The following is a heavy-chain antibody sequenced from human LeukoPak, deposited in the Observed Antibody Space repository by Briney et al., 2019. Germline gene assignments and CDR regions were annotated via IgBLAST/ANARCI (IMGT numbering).Heavy chain of an antibody. V-gene: IGHV1-2*02. Sequence: ASVKVSCKASGYTFTGYYMHWVRQAPGQGLEWMGWLNPHSGGTNYAQKFQGRVTMTRDTSISTAYMELSRLRSDDTAVYYCARVRYCSSTSCQLGRAFDIWGQGTMVTVSS. CDR1: GYTFTGYY. D-gene: IGHD2-2*01. J-gene: IGHJ3*02. CDR3: ARVRYCSSTSCQLGRAFDI. CDR2: LNPHSGGT.